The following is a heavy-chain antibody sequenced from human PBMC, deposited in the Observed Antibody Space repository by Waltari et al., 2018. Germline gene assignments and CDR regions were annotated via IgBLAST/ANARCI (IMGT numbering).Heavy chain of an antibody. J-gene: IGHJ6*02. CDR3: ARDRNYDFWSGEDYGMDV. CDR2: IDSGGST. V-gene: IGHV3-53*02. D-gene: IGHD3-3*01. CDR1: GFTVSSNY. Sequence: EVQLVETGGGLIQPGGSLRLSCAASGFTVSSNYMSWVRQAPGKGLEWGGGIDSGGSTYYADPVKGRITISRDKSKNTLYLQMNSLRAEDTAVYYCARDRNYDFWSGEDYGMDVWGQGTTVTVSS.